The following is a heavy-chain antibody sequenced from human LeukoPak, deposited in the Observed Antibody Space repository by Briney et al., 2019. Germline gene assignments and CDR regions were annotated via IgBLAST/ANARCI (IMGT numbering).Heavy chain of an antibody. CDR3: ARDPTEIVVVVTAPLDY. V-gene: IGHV1-18*01. CDR1: GYTFTSYG. J-gene: IGHJ4*02. D-gene: IGHD2-21*02. CDR2: FSAYNGDT. Sequence: ASVKVSCKASGYTFTSYGISWVRQAPGQGLEWMGWFSAYNGDTNYAQKLQGRVTMTTDTSTSTAYMELRSLRSDDTAVYYCARDPTEIVVVVTAPLDYWGQGTLVTVSS.